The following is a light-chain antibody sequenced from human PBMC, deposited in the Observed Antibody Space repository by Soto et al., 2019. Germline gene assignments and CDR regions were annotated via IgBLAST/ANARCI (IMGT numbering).Light chain of an antibody. J-gene: IGKJ1*01. CDR2: GAS. V-gene: IGKV3-15*01. CDR3: QQYNDYPWT. CDR1: QSVSSN. Sequence: EIVLTQSPATLSLSPGERATLSCRASQSVSSNLARYQQKPGQAPRLLIYGASTRATGIPARFSGSGSGTEFTLTISSLQPDDFATYYCQQYNDYPWTFGQGTKVDI.